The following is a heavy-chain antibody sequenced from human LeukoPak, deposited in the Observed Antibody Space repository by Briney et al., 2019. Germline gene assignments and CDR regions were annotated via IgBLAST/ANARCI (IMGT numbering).Heavy chain of an antibody. CDR1: GGSISSGGYY. J-gene: IGHJ3*01. Sequence: SKTLSLTCTVSGGSISSGGYYWSWIRQHPGKGLEWIGYIYYSGSTYYNPSLKSRVTISVDTSKNQFSLKLSSVTAADTAVYYCARAYSSNWYDAFDLWGQGTMVTVSS. CDR3: ARAYSSNWYDAFDL. CDR2: IYYSGST. D-gene: IGHD6-13*01. V-gene: IGHV4-31*03.